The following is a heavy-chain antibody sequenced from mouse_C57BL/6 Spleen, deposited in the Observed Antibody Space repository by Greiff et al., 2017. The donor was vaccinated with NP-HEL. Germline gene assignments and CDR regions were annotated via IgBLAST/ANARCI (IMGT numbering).Heavy chain of an antibody. CDR2: INPNNGGT. CDR1: GYTFTDYY. J-gene: IGHJ2*01. CDR3: ARSRDYYGSFDY. Sequence: EVQLQQSGPELVKPGASVKISCKASGYTFTDYYMNWVKQSHGKSLEWIGDINPNNGGTSYKQKFKGKATLTVDKSSSTAYMELRSLTSEDSAVYYCARSRDYYGSFDYWGQGTTLTVSS. V-gene: IGHV1-26*01. D-gene: IGHD1-1*01.